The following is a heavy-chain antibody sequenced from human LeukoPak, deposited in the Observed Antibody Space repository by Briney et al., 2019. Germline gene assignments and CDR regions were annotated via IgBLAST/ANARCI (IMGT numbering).Heavy chain of an antibody. J-gene: IGHJ4*02. D-gene: IGHD5-18*01. CDR3: ATRYSYGRDY. CDR1: GGTFSSYA. Sequence: SVKVSCKASGGTFSSYAISWVRQAPGQGLEWMGGIIPIFGTANYAQKFQGRVTITADKSMSTAYMELSSLRSEDTAVYYCATRYSYGRDYWGQGTLVTVSS. V-gene: IGHV1-69*06. CDR2: IIPIFGTA.